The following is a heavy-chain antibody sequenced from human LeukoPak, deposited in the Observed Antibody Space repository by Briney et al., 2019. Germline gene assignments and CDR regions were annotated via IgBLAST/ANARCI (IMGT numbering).Heavy chain of an antibody. J-gene: IGHJ6*02. D-gene: IGHD3-22*01. CDR3: ARGAYYYDSSGYYKRYYYYGMDV. CDR1: GGSFSGYY. V-gene: IGHV4-34*01. CDR2: INHSGST. Sequence: SETLSLTCAVYGGSFSGYYWSWIRQPPGKGLEWIGEINHSGSTNYNPSLKSRVTISVDTSKNQFSLKLSSVTAADTAVYYCARGAYYYDSSGYYKRYYYYGMDVWGQGTTVTVSS.